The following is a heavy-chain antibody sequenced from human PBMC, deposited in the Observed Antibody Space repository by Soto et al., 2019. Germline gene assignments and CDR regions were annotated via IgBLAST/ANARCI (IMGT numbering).Heavy chain of an antibody. D-gene: IGHD3-22*01. CDR3: ARGTYYYDSSHAFDI. V-gene: IGHV3-30-3*01. CDR1: GFTFSSYA. CDR2: ISYDGSNK. Sequence: PGGSLRLSCAASGFTFSSYAMHWVRQAPGKGLEWVAVISYDGSNKYYADSVKGRFTISRDNSKNTLYLQMNSLRAEDTAVYYCARGTYYYDSSHAFDIWGQGTMVTVSS. J-gene: IGHJ3*02.